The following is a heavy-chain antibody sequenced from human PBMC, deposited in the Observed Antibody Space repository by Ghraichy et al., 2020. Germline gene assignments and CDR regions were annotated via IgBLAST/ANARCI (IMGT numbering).Heavy chain of an antibody. Sequence: SETLSLTCTVSGGSISRYYWSWIRQPPGKGLEWIGYMYDDGSTNYNPSLKSRLTISVDTSKNQLSLKLSSVTAADTAVYYCARSLYSSGWYGPFDYWGQGTLVTVAS. CDR3: ARSLYSSGWYGPFDY. CDR1: GGSISRYY. D-gene: IGHD6-19*01. J-gene: IGHJ4*02. CDR2: MYDDGST. V-gene: IGHV4-59*01.